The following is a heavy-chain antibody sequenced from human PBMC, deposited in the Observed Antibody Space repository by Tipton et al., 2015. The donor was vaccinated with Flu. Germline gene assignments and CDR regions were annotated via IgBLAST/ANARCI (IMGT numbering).Heavy chain of an antibody. V-gene: IGHV3-21*01. CDR1: GFSFGSYS. Sequence: SLRLSCAASGFSFGSYSMNWVRQAPGKGLEWVSCITSGSTFIDYADSVKGRFTISRDKSRNTAYLQMNGLRVDDTAVYYCARGNPPNSPIDYWGQGSLVTVSS. D-gene: IGHD2/OR15-2a*01. CDR2: ITSGSTFI. CDR3: ARGNPPNSPIDY. J-gene: IGHJ4*02.